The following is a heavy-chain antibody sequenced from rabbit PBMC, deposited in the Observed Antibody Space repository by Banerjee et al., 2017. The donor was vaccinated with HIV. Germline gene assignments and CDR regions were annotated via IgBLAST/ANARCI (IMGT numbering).Heavy chain of an antibody. CDR1: GFTISSNYW. V-gene: IGHV1S45*01. CDR2: IYVGSSGST. D-gene: IGHD1-1*01. J-gene: IGHJ4*01. Sequence: QEHLEESGGDLVKPEGSLTLTCKAAGFTISSNYWINWVRQAPGKGLEWIACIYVGSSGSTYYASWAKGRFTISKTSSTTVTLQMTSLTAADTATYFCTRSPSSGYKYFNLWGQGTLVTVS. CDR3: TRSPSSGYKYFNL.